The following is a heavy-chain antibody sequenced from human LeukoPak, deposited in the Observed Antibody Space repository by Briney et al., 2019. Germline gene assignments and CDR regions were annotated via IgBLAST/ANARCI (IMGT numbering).Heavy chain of an antibody. D-gene: IGHD6-19*01. V-gene: IGHV3-48*04. CDR1: GFTVSNNF. J-gene: IGHJ4*02. Sequence: GESLRLSCAASGFTVSNNFMNWVRQAPGEGLEWVSYISSSGSTIYYADSVKGRFTISRDNAKNSLYLQMDSLRAEDTAVYYCARVKGSGWYAVDYWGQGTLVTVSS. CDR3: ARVKGSGWYAVDY. CDR2: ISSSGSTI.